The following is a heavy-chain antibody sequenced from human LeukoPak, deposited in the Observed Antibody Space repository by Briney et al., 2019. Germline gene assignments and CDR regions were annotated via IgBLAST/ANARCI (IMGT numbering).Heavy chain of an antibody. CDR3: ATKVGATHDDAFDI. CDR2: FDPEDGET. Sequence: EASVNVSCTVSGYTLTELSMHWVRQAPGKGLEWMGGFDPEDGETIYAQKFQGRVTMTEDTSTDTAYMELSSLRSEDTAVYYCATKVGATHDDAFDIWGQGTMVTVSS. D-gene: IGHD1-26*01. J-gene: IGHJ3*02. V-gene: IGHV1-24*01. CDR1: GYTLTELS.